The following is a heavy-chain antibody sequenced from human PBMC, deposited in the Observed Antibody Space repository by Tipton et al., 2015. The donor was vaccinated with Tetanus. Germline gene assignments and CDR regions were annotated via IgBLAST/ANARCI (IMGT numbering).Heavy chain of an antibody. J-gene: IGHJ4*02. CDR1: GGSISSYY. CDR3: ARHGRKYSSSWSFDY. D-gene: IGHD6-13*01. CDR2: IYYSGST. V-gene: IGHV4-59*01. Sequence: TLSLTCTVSGGSISSYYWSWIRQPPGKGLEWIGYIYYSGSTNYNPSLKSRVTISVDTSKNQFSLKLSSVTAADTAVYYCARHGRKYSSSWSFDYWGQGTLVTVSS.